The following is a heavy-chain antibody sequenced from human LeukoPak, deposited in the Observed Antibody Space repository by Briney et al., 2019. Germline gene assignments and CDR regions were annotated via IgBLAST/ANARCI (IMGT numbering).Heavy chain of an antibody. J-gene: IGHJ4*02. V-gene: IGHV1-2*02. CDR2: INPNSGGT. CDR3: ARGAYSYGYVWMDY. Sequence: ASVKVSCEASGYTFTGYYMHWVRQAPGQGLEWMGWINPNSGGTNYAQKFQGRVTMTRDTSISTAYMELSRLRSDDTAVYYCARGAYSYGYVWMDYWGQGTLVTVSS. D-gene: IGHD5-18*01. CDR1: GYTFTGYY.